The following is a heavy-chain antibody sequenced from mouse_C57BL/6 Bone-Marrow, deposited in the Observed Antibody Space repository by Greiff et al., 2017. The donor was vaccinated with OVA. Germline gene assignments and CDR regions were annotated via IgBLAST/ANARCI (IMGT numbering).Heavy chain of an antibody. Sequence: VKLQESGPGLVQPSQSLSITCTVSGFSLTSYGVHWVRQSPGKGLEWLGVIWRGGSTDYNAAFMSRLSITKDNSKSQVFFKMNSLQADDTAIYYCAKTTIVTTFWYFDVWGTGTTVTVSS. CDR2: IWRGGST. D-gene: IGHD2-5*01. J-gene: IGHJ1*03. CDR1: GFSLTSYG. CDR3: AKTTIVTTFWYFDV. V-gene: IGHV2-5*01.